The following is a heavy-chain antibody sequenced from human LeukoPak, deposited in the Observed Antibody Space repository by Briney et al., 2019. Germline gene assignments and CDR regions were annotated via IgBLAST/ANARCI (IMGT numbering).Heavy chain of an antibody. CDR1: GYTLTELS. CDR2: IDPEDGET. CDR3: ATARRDIVVVPAAETYFDY. Sequence: ASVKVSCKVSGYTLTELSMRWVRQAPGKGLEWMGGIDPEDGETIYAQKFQGRVTMTEDTSTDTAYMELSSLRSEDTAVYYCATARRDIVVVPAAETYFDYWGQGTLVTVSS. D-gene: IGHD2-2*01. J-gene: IGHJ4*02. V-gene: IGHV1-24*01.